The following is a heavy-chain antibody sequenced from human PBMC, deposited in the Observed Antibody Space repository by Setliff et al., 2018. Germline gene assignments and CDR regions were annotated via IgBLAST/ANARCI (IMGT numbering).Heavy chain of an antibody. CDR3: SRLVRFCTKISCQRLLGDDY. Sequence: ASVKVSCKASGYTFTDYGVTWVRQAPGQGLEWVGWISPYTGNAYYAPKFQGRITMTTDTSTSTAYLEFKNLRSDDTAIYYCSRLVRFCTKISCQRLLGDDYWGQGALVTVSS. D-gene: IGHD2-2*01. CDR2: ISPYTGNA. V-gene: IGHV1-18*01. CDR1: GYTFTDYG. J-gene: IGHJ4*02.